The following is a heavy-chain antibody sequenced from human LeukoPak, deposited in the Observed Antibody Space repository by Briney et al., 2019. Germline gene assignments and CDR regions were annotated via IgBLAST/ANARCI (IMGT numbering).Heavy chain of an antibody. CDR2: ISSNGGST. CDR1: GFTFSSYA. CDR3: ARGAYYHED. D-gene: IGHD3-22*01. Sequence: PGGSLRLSCSASGFTFSSYAMHWVRQAPGKGLEYVSAISSNGGSTYYADSVKGRFTISRDNAKNSLYLQMNSLRAEDTAVYYCARGAYYHEDWGQGSQVTVSS. J-gene: IGHJ4*02. V-gene: IGHV3-64*04.